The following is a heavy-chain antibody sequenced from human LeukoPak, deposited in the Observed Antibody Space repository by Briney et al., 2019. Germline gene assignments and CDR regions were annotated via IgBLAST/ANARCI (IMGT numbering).Heavy chain of an antibody. J-gene: IGHJ6*02. D-gene: IGHD6-13*01. CDR2: IWYDGSNK. CDR1: GFTFSSYG. CDR3: ARDSSSWVYYYYYYGMDV. Sequence: PGGSLRLSCAASGFTFSSYGMHWVRQAPGKGLEWVAVIWYDGSNKYYADSVKGRFTISRDNSKNTLYLQMNSLRAEDTAVYYCARDSSSWVYYYYYYGMDVWGQGTTVTVSS. V-gene: IGHV3-33*08.